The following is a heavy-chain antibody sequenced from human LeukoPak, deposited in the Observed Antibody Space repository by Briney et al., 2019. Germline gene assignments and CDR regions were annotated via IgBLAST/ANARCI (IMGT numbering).Heavy chain of an antibody. CDR1: GYSISSGYY. CDR2: IYHSGST. J-gene: IGHJ4*02. CDR3: ARVWRRGYGDYGHDY. D-gene: IGHD4-17*01. V-gene: IGHV4-38-2*01. Sequence: SETLSLTCAVSGYSISSGYYWGWIRQPPGKGLEWIGSIYHSGSTYYNPSLKSRVTISVDTSKNQFSLKLSSVTAADTAVYYCARVWRRGYGDYGHDYWGQGTLVTVSS.